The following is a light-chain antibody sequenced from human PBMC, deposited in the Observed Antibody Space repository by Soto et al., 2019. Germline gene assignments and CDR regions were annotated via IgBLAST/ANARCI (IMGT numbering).Light chain of an antibody. V-gene: IGLV1-44*01. CDR1: DSNIGSNT. J-gene: IGLJ3*02. CDR3: AAWDDSLNTPL. CDR2: SNN. Sequence: QSVLTQPPSVSGAPGQRVIVSCSGSDSNIGSNTVDWYQHLPRMAPKVLIYSNNLRPSGVPARFSGSKSGTSASLAISGLQSEDEADYFCAAWDDSLNTPLFGGGTKLTVL.